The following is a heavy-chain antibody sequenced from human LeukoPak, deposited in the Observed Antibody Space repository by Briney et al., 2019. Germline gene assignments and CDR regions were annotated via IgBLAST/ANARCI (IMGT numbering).Heavy chain of an antibody. Sequence: SETLSLTCAVYGGSFSGYFWSWIRQPPGKGLECIGEINHCGSTSYNPSLKSRITISVDTSKNSFSLWMSSATAADTATYYCASAYDFWSASRGYFDYWGLGTMVTVSS. CDR3: ASAYDFWSASRGYFDY. V-gene: IGHV4-34*01. CDR2: INHCGST. J-gene: IGHJ4*02. D-gene: IGHD3-3*01. CDR1: GGSFSGYF.